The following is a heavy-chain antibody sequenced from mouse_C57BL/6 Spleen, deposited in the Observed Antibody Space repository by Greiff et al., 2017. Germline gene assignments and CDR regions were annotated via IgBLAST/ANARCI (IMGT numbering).Heavy chain of an antibody. CDR1: GYTFTEYT. CDR3: ARLDGYSDYFDY. J-gene: IGHJ2*01. V-gene: IGHV1-62-2*01. Sequence: VQRVESGAELVKPGASVKLSCKASGYTFTEYTIHWVKQRSGQGLEWIGWFYPGSGSIKYNEKFKDKATLTADKSSSTVYMALSRLTSEDSAVYFCARLDGYSDYFDYWGQGTTLTVSS. CDR2: FYPGSGSI. D-gene: IGHD2-3*01.